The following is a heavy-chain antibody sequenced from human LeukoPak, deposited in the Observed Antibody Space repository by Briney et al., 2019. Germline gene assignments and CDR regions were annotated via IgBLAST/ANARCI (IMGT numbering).Heavy chain of an antibody. J-gene: IGHJ4*02. CDR3: ARESSAGAIDY. D-gene: IGHD7-27*01. V-gene: IGHV1-8*03. CDR1: GYTFTTHS. CDR2: MNPNSGNT. Sequence: ASVKVSCKTSGYTFTTHSIHWVRQATGQGLEWMGWMNPNSGNTGYAQKFQGRVTITRNTSISTAYMELSSLRSEDTAVYYCARESSAGAIDYWGQGTLVTVSS.